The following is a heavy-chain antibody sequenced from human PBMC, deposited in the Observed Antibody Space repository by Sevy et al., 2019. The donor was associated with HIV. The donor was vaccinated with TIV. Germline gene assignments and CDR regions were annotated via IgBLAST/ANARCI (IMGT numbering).Heavy chain of an antibody. CDR1: GFTFSVYW. CDR3: VRGGVGGYSYSLDQ. CDR2: MKEDGSDK. D-gene: IGHD5-18*01. V-gene: IGHV3-7*04. Sequence: GGSLRLSCAASGFTFSVYWMTWVRQAPGKGLEWVATMKEDGSDKDYVDSVKGGFTISRDKAKNSGYLKMNSMRAEDTAVYYCVRGGVGGYSYSLDQWGLGTLVTVSS. J-gene: IGHJ4*02.